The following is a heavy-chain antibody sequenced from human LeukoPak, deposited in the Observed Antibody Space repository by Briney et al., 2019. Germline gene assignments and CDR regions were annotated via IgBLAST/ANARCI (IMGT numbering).Heavy chain of an antibody. V-gene: IGHV1-2*02. J-gene: IGHJ5*02. CDR3: ARARALRGIAAAGTPFDP. CDR1: GYTFTGYY. Sequence: ASVKVSCTASGYTFTGYYMHWVRQAPGQGLEWMGWINPNSGGTNYAQKFQGRVTMTRDTSISTAYMELSRLRSDDTAVYYCARARALRGIAAAGTPFDPWGQGTLVTVSS. CDR2: INPNSGGT. D-gene: IGHD6-13*01.